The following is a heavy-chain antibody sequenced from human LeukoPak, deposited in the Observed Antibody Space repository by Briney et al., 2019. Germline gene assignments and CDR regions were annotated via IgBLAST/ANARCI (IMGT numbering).Heavy chain of an antibody. V-gene: IGHV1-69*06. D-gene: IGHD2-2*01. CDR2: IIPIFGTA. CDR1: GYTFTSYG. CDR3: ARSRLGYCSSTSCDGWGKIGWFDP. J-gene: IGHJ5*02. Sequence: ASVKVSCKASGYTFTSYGISWVRQAPGQGLEWMGGIIPIFGTANYAQKFQGRVTITADKSPSTAYMKLSSLRSEDTAVYYCARSRLGYCSSTSCDGWGKIGWFDPWGQGTLVTVSS.